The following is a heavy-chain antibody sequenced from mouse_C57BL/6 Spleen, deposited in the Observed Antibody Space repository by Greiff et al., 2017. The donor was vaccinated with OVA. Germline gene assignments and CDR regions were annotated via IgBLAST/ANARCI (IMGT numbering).Heavy chain of an antibody. CDR2: IDPENGDT. V-gene: IGHV14-4*01. CDR1: GFNIKDDY. Sequence: VQLQQSGAELVRPGASVKLSCTASGFNIKDDYMHWVKQRPEQGLEWIGWIDPENGDTEYASKFQGKATITADTSSNTAYLQLSSLTSEDTAVYYCTTPLLLRYPFAYWGQGTLVTVSA. J-gene: IGHJ3*01. D-gene: IGHD1-1*01. CDR3: TTPLLLRYPFAY.